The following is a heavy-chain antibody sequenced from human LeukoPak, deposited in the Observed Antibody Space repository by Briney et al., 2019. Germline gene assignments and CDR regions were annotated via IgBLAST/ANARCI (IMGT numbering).Heavy chain of an antibody. J-gene: IGHJ4*02. CDR3: AKEGSWDFWSGFVD. D-gene: IGHD3-3*01. V-gene: IGHV3-7*03. CDR2: IKKDGSEK. CDR1: GFTFSSYW. Sequence: GGPLTLSCAASGFTFSSYWMSWVRQAPGKGLEWVANIKKDGSEKYYVDSVKGRFTISRDNAKNSLYLQVNSLRAEDTAVYYCAKEGSWDFWSGFVDWGGGALVAVSS.